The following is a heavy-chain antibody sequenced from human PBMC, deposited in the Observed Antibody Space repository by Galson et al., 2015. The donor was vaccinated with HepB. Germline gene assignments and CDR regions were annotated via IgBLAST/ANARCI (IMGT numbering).Heavy chain of an antibody. CDR1: GFTVSSHY. V-gene: IGHV3-66*01. CDR2: IYSGGST. CDR3: ARGSGVLGLDD. D-gene: IGHD2/OR15-2a*01. J-gene: IGHJ4*02. Sequence: SLRLSCAASGFTVSSHYMSWVRQAPGKGLEWVSVIYSGGSTYYADSVKGRFTISRDNSKNTLYLQMNSRRAEDTAVYYCARGSGVLGLDDWGQGTLVTVSS.